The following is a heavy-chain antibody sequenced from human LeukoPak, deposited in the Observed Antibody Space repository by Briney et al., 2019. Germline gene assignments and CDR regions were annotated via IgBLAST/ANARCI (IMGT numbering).Heavy chain of an antibody. V-gene: IGHV3-21*01. D-gene: IGHD6-13*01. J-gene: IGHJ5*02. CDR3: ARDLKAAAGTGNWFAP. CDR1: GFTFSSYS. Sequence: PGGSLRLSCAASGFTFSSYSMNWVRQAPGKGLEWVSSISSSRSYIYYADSVKGGFTISRENAKNSLYLQMNSLRAEDTAVYYCARDLKAAAGTGNWFAPWGQGTLVTVSS. CDR2: ISSSRSYI.